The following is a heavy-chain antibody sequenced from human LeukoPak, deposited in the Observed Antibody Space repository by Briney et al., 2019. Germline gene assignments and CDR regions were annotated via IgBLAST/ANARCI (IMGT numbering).Heavy chain of an antibody. CDR3: ETHPNGACSNDVCSNN. CDR1: GFAFSNYW. Sequence: GGSLRHSCAASGFAFSNYWMTWLRQAPGKGLEWVANINQDGSQKYYVDSVKGRFTISRDNAKNSPSLQMNSLRPEDTAVYYCETHPNGACSNDVCSNNWGQGTLVTVSS. J-gene: IGHJ4*02. CDR2: INQDGSQK. D-gene: IGHD3/OR15-3a*01. V-gene: IGHV3-7*01.